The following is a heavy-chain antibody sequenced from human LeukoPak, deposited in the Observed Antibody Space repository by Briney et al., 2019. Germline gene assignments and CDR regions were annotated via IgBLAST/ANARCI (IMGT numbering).Heavy chain of an antibody. J-gene: IGHJ4*02. CDR1: GYTFTGYY. CDR3: ARRSSSWYWGLDY. D-gene: IGHD6-13*01. CDR2: INPSGGST. Sequence: ASVKVSCKASGYTFTGYYMHWVRQAPGQGLEWIGIINPSGGSTSYAQKFQGRVTMTRDTSTSTVYMELSSLRSEDTAVYFCARRSSSWYWGLDYWGQGTLVTVSS. V-gene: IGHV1-46*01.